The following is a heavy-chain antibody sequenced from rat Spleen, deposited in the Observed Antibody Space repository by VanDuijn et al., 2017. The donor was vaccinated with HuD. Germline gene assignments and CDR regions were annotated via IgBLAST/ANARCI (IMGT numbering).Heavy chain of an antibody. CDR2: ISYDGSST. CDR3: ARLELGWYFDF. J-gene: IGHJ1*01. Sequence: EVQLVESGGGLIQPGRSLTLSCSASGFIFSDYGMAWVRQAPTKGLEWVATISYDGSSTYYRDSVKGRFTISRDNAKSTLYLQMDSLRSEDTATYYCARLELGWYFDFWGPGTMVTVSS. V-gene: IGHV5-29*01. CDR1: GFIFSDYG. D-gene: IGHD5-1*01.